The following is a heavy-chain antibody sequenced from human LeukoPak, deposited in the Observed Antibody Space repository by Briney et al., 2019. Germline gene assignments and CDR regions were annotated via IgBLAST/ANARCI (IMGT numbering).Heavy chain of an antibody. CDR3: ARFSQDCSSTSCYRFDY. CDR1: GGSISGSDYY. J-gene: IGHJ4*02. D-gene: IGHD2-2*02. V-gene: IGHV4-39*07. CDR2: RYYGRNT. Sequence: SETLSLTCTVSGGSISGSDYYWAWIRQPPGKGLEWIVSRYYGRNTYYNPSLNSRVTISVDTSKNQFSVKLSSVTAADTAMYYCARFSQDCSSTSCYRFDYWGQGTLVTVSS.